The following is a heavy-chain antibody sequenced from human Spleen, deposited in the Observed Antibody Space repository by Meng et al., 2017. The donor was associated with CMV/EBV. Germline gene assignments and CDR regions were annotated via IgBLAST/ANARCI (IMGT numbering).Heavy chain of an antibody. CDR1: GFIFTSYA. V-gene: IGHV3-33*08. D-gene: IGHD3-10*01. CDR3: ASARDYDSGSWGLDY. CDR2: IWHDGSNK. J-gene: IGHJ4*02. Sequence: GESLKISCATSGFIFTSYAMTWVRQAPGKGLEWVAVIWHDGSNKYYADSVKGRFTISRDNSKNTVYLQMNGLRAEDTAVYYCASARDYDSGSWGLDYWGQGTLVTVSS.